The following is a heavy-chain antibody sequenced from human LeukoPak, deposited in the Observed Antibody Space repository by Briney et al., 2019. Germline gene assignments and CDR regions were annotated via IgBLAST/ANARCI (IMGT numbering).Heavy chain of an antibody. Sequence: PGGSLRLSCAASGFTFSSYGMHWVRQAPGKGLEWVAVISYDGSSKYYADSVKGRFTISRDNSKNTLYLQMNSLRAEDTAVYYCAKDRSSSGLDYWGQGTLVTVSS. D-gene: IGHD3-22*01. CDR1: GFTFSSYG. J-gene: IGHJ4*02. CDR2: ISYDGSSK. CDR3: AKDRSSSGLDY. V-gene: IGHV3-30*18.